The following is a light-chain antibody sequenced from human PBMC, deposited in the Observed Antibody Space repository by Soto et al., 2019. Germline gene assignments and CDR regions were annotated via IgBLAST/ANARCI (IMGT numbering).Light chain of an antibody. Sequence: EIVLTQSPGTLSLSPGESATLSCRASQSVSNSYLAWYQQKPGQAPRLLIYGASSRATGIPDRFSGSGSGTDFTLTISRLEPEDFAVYYCQQYGSSPPGSTFGQGTKLEIK. CDR3: QQYGSSPPGST. J-gene: IGKJ2*01. CDR2: GAS. V-gene: IGKV3-20*01. CDR1: QSVSNSY.